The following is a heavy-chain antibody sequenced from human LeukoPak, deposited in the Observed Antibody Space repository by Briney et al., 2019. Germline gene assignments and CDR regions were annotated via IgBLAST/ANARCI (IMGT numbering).Heavy chain of an antibody. CDR1: GFTFSDYY. CDR3: ARQSYYYDSSGHNVYYYDY. V-gene: IGHV3-11*01. D-gene: IGHD3-22*01. Sequence: GGSLRLSCVASGFTFSDYYMSWIRPVPGKGLEWVSYISSSGSTIYYADSVKGRFTISRDNAKNSLYLQMNSLRAEDTAVYYCARQSYYYDSSGHNVYYYDYWGQGTLVTVSS. CDR2: ISSSGSTI. J-gene: IGHJ4*02.